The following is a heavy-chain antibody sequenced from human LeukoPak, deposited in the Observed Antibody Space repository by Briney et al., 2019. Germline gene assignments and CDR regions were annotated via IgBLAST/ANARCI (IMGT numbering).Heavy chain of an antibody. CDR3: AAARVPEYFQH. Sequence: GGPLRLSCAASGFKFSSYVMRWVRQAPGKGLEWVSVISGSGDTTYYADSVKGRFTISRDNSKNTLYLQMNSLRAEDTAVYYCAAARVPEYFQHWGQGTLVTVSS. J-gene: IGHJ1*01. D-gene: IGHD5-18*01. CDR2: ISGSGDTT. V-gene: IGHV3-23*01. CDR1: GFKFSSYV.